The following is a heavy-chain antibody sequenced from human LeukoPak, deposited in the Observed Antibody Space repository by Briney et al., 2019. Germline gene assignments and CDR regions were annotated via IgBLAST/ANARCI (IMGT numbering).Heavy chain of an antibody. V-gene: IGHV4-59*01. J-gene: IGHJ6*02. CDR1: GDSISNYY. Sequence: SETLSLTCTVSGDSISNYYWSWIRQPPGKGLEWIGYIYSGGNTNYNPSLKSRINMSVDTSENQVSLKLGSVNASDTALYYCGRVAGHYYDSSGNYYYYGLDVWGQGTTVTVSS. CDR2: IYSGGNT. D-gene: IGHD3-22*01. CDR3: GRVAGHYYDSSGNYYYYGLDV.